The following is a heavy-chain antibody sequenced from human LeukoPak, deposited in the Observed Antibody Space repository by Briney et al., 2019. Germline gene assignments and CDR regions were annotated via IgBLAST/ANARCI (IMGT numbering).Heavy chain of an antibody. CDR2: INHSGST. J-gene: IGHJ4*02. D-gene: IGHD2-2*01. V-gene: IGHV4-34*01. Sequence: SETLSLTCAVYGGSFSGYYWSWIRQPPGKGLEWIGEINHSGSTNYNPSLKSRVTISVDTSENQFSLKLSSVTAADTAVYYCARARDCSSTSCYEYFDYWGQGTLVTVSS. CDR1: GGSFSGYY. CDR3: ARARDCSSTSCYEYFDY.